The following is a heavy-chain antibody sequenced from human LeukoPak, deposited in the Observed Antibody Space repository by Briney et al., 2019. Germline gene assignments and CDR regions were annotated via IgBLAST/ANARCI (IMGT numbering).Heavy chain of an antibody. J-gene: IGHJ4*02. CDR1: GFTFSSCA. CDR2: IGGSGTST. V-gene: IGHV3-23*01. D-gene: IGHD4-17*01. CDR3: ARATTTRTRFDY. Sequence: GGSLRLSCAASGFTFSSCAMSWVRQAPGKGLEWVSGIGGSGTSTYYADSVKGRFTISRDNSKNTLYLQMNSLRDEDTAVYFCARATTTRTRFDYWGQGTLVTVSS.